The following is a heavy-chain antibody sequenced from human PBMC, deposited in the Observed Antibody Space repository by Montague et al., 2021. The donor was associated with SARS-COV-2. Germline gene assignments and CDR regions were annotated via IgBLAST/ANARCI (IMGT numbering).Heavy chain of an antibody. CDR1: GFTFSSYE. V-gene: IGHV3-48*03. CDR3: ARDAEILEYSSLGSFDY. CDR2: ISSSGSTI. Sequence: SLRLSCAASGFTFSSYEMNWVRQAPGKGPEWVSYISSSGSTIYYADSVKGRFTTSRDNAKNSLYLQMNSLRAEDTAVYYCARDAEILEYSSLGSFDYWGQGTLVTVSS. J-gene: IGHJ4*02. D-gene: IGHD6-6*01.